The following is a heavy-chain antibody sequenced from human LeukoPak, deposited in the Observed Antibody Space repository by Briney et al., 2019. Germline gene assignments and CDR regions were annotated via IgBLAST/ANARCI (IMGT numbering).Heavy chain of an antibody. J-gene: IGHJ4*02. CDR3: AKARCSSTSCYVDPSYYFDY. V-gene: IGHV3-23*01. Sequence: GGSLRLSCAASGFTFSSYAMSWVRQAPGKGLEWVSAISGSGGSTYYADSAKGRFTISRDNSKDTLYLQMNSLRAEDTAVYYCAKARCSSTSCYVDPSYYFDYWGQGTLVTVSS. CDR2: ISGSGGST. D-gene: IGHD2-2*01. CDR1: GFTFSSYA.